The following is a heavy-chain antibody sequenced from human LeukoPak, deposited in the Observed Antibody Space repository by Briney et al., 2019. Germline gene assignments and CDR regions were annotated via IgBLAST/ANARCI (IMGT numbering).Heavy chain of an antibody. Sequence: SVKVSCTASGGTFSSYAISWVRQAPGQGLEWMGGIIPIFGTANYAQKFQGRVTITADESTSTAYMELSSLRSEDTAVYYCARSFSYDSSGYSYYFDYWGQGTLVTVSS. CDR2: IIPIFGTA. D-gene: IGHD3-22*01. V-gene: IGHV1-69*13. CDR1: GGTFSSYA. CDR3: ARSFSYDSSGYSYYFDY. J-gene: IGHJ4*02.